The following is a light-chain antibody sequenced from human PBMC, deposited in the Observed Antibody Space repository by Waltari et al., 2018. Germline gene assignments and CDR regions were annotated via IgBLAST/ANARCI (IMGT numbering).Light chain of an antibody. V-gene: IGLV3-21*04. J-gene: IGLJ2*01. Sequence: SYVLTQQPSVSVAPRETARITWGGKRIRRQRVHWYKQRPGQAPGLVIYDDRARPSGIPERVSGSNSGNSATLTISRVEAGDEADYYCQVWDSSDQSYVVFGGGTELIVL. CDR1: RIRRQR. CDR3: QVWDSSDQSYVV. CDR2: DDR.